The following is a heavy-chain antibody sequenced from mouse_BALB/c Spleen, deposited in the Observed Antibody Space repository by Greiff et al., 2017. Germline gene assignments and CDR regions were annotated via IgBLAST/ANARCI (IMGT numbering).Heavy chain of an antibody. CDR2: ISSGSSTI. Sequence: EVMLVESGGGLVQPGGSRKLSCAASGFTFSSFGMHWVRQAPEKGLEWVAYISSGSSTIYYADTVKGRFTISRDNPKNTLFLRMTSLRSEDTAMYYCARDYLYAMDYWGQGTSVTVSS. D-gene: IGHD2-4*01. J-gene: IGHJ4*01. V-gene: IGHV5-17*02. CDR1: GFTFSSFG. CDR3: ARDYLYAMDY.